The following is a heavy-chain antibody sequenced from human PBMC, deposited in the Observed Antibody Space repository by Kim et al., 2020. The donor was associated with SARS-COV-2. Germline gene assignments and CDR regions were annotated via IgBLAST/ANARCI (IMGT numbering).Heavy chain of an antibody. CDR1: GFTFGDYA. D-gene: IGHD1-26*01. V-gene: IGHV3-9*01. CDR2: ISWNSGSI. J-gene: IGHJ4*02. Sequence: GGSLRLSCAASGFTFGDYAMHWVRQAPGKGLEWVSGISWNSGSIGYADSVKGRFTISRDNAKNSLYLQMNSLRAEDTALYYCAKGPYTGSYQLGHFDYWGQGTLVTVSS. CDR3: AKGPYTGSYQLGHFDY.